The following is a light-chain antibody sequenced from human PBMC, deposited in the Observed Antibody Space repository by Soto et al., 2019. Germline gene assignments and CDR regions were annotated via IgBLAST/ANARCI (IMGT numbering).Light chain of an antibody. CDR3: HQSNIWPRT. V-gene: IGKV3-15*01. J-gene: IGKJ3*01. CDR1: QSVSSN. CDR2: GAS. Sequence: EIVMTQSPATLSVSPGERATLSCRASQSVSSNIIWFQQKPGQAPRLLIFGASTRATGIPARFSGSGSGTEFTLTISSLQSEDFAVYYCHQSNIWPRTFGHGTKVDIK.